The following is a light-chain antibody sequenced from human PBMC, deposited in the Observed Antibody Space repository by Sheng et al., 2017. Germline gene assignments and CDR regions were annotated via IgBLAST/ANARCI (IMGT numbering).Light chain of an antibody. J-gene: IGLJ2*01. CDR1: SSNIGAGYD. V-gene: IGLV1-40*01. CDR2: VNS. Sequence: QSVLTQPPSVSGAPGQRVTLSCTGSSSNIGAGYDVHWYQQLPGTAPKLLIYVNSNRPSGVPDRFSGSKSGTSASLAIAGLQAEDEADYYCQSYDTSLSGVLFGGGTKLTVL. CDR3: QSYDTSLSGVL.